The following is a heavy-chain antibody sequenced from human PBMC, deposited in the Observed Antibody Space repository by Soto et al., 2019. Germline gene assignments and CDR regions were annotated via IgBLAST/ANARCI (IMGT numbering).Heavy chain of an antibody. D-gene: IGHD2-21*02. CDR3: ARGSWDGGNYEGGYYFDY. V-gene: IGHV4-59*01. CDR1: GGSISSYY. CDR2: IYYSGST. Sequence: PSETLSLTCTVSGGSISSYYWSWIRQPPGKGLEWIGYIYYSGSTNYNLSLKSRVTISVDTSKNQFSLKLSSVTAADTAVYYCARGSWDGGNYEGGYYFDYWGQGTPVTVSS. J-gene: IGHJ4*02.